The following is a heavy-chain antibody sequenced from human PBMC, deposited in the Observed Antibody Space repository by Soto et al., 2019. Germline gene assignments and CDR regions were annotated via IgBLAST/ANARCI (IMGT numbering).Heavy chain of an antibody. CDR2: IYWDDDK. J-gene: IGHJ4*02. V-gene: IGHV2-5*02. CDR3: AYSGVGVLGYGYGCFDS. Sequence: QITLKESGPTLVKPTQTLTLTCTFSGFSLSTSGVGVGWIRQPPGEALEWLALIYWDDDKRYSPSLKTRLTITNDTSKNQVVRTMTNMEPVDTATYYGAYSGVGVLGYGYGCFDSLGQGTLVTVSS. D-gene: IGHD5-18*01. CDR1: GFSLSTSGVG.